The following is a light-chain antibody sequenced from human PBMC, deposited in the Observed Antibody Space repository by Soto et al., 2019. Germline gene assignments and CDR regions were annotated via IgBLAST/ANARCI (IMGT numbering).Light chain of an antibody. J-gene: IGLJ1*01. Sequence: QSALTQPASVSGSPGQSITISCTGTFSDVGRYNSVSWYQQRPGKAPKLMIFEVNNRPSGVSNRFSGSKSGNTASLAISGLQTEDEADYYCCSYKTTSAYVFGTGTNVTVL. CDR3: CSYKTTSAYV. CDR1: FSDVGRYNS. V-gene: IGLV2-14*01. CDR2: EVN.